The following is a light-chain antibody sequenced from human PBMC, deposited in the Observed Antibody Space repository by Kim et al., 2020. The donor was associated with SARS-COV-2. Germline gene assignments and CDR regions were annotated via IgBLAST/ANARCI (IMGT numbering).Light chain of an antibody. CDR2: LGS. V-gene: IGKV2-28*01. J-gene: IGKJ4*01. CDR1: QSLLHSNGYNY. CDR3: MQALQSPLT. Sequence: DIVMTQSPLSLPVTPGEPASISCWSSQSLLHSNGYNYLDWYLQKPGHSPQLLIYLGSNRASGVPDRFSGSGSGTDFTLKISRVEAEDVGVYYCMQALQSPLTFGGGTKVDIK.